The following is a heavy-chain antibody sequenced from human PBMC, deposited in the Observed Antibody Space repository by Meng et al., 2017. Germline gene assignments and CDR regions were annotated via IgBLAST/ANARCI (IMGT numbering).Heavy chain of an antibody. Sequence: SETLSSPVPALGASISSGYWWSWVRLPPGKGLEWIGETYHSGGTNYNPSLKSRVTISADKSKNQFSLNRKSITAADTAVYYCERRTVYDSSGYAFDYWGQGTLVTVSS. V-gene: IGHV4-4*02. CDR1: GASISSGYW. D-gene: IGHD3-22*01. CDR2: TYHSGGT. CDR3: ERRTVYDSSGYAFDY. J-gene: IGHJ4*02.